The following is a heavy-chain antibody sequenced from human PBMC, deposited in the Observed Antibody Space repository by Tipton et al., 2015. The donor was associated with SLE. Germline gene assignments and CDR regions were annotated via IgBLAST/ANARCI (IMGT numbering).Heavy chain of an antibody. CDR3: AREEFEGSAGNWFDP. V-gene: IGHV3-30*04. Sequence: SLRLSCAASGFTFSSYAMHWVRQAPGKGLEWVAVISYDGSNKYYADSVKGRFTISRDNSKNTLYLQMNSLRAEDTAVYYCAREEFEGSAGNWFDPWGQGTLVTVSS. J-gene: IGHJ5*02. CDR2: ISYDGSNK. D-gene: IGHD3-9*01. CDR1: GFTFSSYA.